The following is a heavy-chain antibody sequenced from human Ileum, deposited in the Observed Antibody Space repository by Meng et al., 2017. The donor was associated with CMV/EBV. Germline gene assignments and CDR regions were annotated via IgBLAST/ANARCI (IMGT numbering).Heavy chain of an antibody. CDR2: IYLSVWH. V-gene: IGHV4-4*02. Sequence: SETLSLTCAVSGGTIISSNYWSWVRQPAGKWLEWIRQIYLSVWHNYSPILESRVTTSVDKSKNQFSLRLTSVTAADTDIYYCARHSGWHIDDWGQGTLVTVSS. CDR3: ARHSGWHIDD. J-gene: IGHJ4*02. D-gene: IGHD5-12*01. CDR1: GGTIISSNY.